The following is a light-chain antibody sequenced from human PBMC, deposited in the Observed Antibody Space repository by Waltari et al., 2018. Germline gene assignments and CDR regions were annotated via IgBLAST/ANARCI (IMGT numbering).Light chain of an antibody. V-gene: IGLV2-23*01. CDR3: CSYAGSSTYV. CDR1: RSDVGSSNL. J-gene: IGLJ1*01. Sequence: QSALTQPASVSGSPGQAITISCPGTRSDVGSSNLVPWYQQHPGKAPQLMIYEGSKRPSGVSNRFSGSKSGNTASLTISGLQAEDEADYYCCSYAGSSTYVFGTGTKVTVL. CDR2: EGS.